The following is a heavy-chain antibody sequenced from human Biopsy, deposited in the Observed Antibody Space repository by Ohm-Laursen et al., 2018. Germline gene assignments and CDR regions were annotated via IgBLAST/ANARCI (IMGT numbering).Heavy chain of an antibody. CDR1: GFTFTSYA. V-gene: IGHV3-72*01. CDR2: IRDKANSYTT. J-gene: IGHJ5*01. Sequence: SLRLSCAASGFTFTSYAMHWVRQAPGKGLEWAGRIRDKANSYTTDYAASVKGRFTISRDDSKNSLYLQMNSLKTEDTALYYCARAGRYCSGGGCYSWFDSWGQGTLVTVSS. D-gene: IGHD2-15*01. CDR3: ARAGRYCSGGGCYSWFDS.